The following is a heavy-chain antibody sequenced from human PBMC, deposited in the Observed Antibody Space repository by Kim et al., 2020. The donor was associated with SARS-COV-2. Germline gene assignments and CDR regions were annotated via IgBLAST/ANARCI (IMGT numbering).Heavy chain of an antibody. Sequence: SETLSLTCTVSGGSISSSSYYWGWIRQPPGKGLEWIGSIYYSGSTYYNPSLKSRVTISVDTSKNQFSLKLSSVTAADTAVYYCARLAQLLAPDSLDVWG. D-gene: IGHD6-6*01. CDR1: GGSISSSSYY. V-gene: IGHV4-39*01. CDR2: IYYSGST. CDR3: ARLAQLLAPDSLDV. J-gene: IGHJ6*02.